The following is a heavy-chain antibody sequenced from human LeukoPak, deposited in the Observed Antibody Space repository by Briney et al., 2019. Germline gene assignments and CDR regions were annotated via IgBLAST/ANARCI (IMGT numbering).Heavy chain of an antibody. Sequence: ASVKVSCKASGYTFTDYYVHWVRQAPGQGLEWMGCITPNSDDTDYAQKFQGRVTMTRDTSISTAYMEVTSLISDDTAVYYCASGDYSGTKPDPIDVWGQGTMVTVSS. D-gene: IGHD3-10*01. CDR2: ITPNSDDT. CDR3: ASGDYSGTKPDPIDV. V-gene: IGHV1-2*02. CDR1: GYTFTDYY. J-gene: IGHJ3*01.